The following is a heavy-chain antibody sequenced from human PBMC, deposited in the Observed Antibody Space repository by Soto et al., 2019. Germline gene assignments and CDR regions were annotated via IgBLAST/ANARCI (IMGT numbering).Heavy chain of an antibody. V-gene: IGHV1-69*05. J-gene: IGHJ3*02. Sequence: GASVKVSCKASGGTFSSYAISWVRQAPGQGLEWMGGIIPIFGTTNYAQKLQGRVTITTDTSTSTAYMELRSLRSDDTAVYYCAIAVAGADAFDIWGQGTMVTVSS. CDR1: GGTFSSYA. CDR2: IIPIFGTT. D-gene: IGHD6-19*01. CDR3: AIAVAGADAFDI.